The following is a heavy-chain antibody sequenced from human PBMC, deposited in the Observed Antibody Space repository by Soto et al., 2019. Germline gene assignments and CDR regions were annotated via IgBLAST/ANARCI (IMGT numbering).Heavy chain of an antibody. V-gene: IGHV3-74*01. CDR2: INSDGSST. CDR3: AVAIETPVAFDI. D-gene: IGHD2-15*01. J-gene: IGHJ3*02. CDR1: GFTFSSYW. Sequence: PGGSLRLSCAASGFTFSSYWMHWVRQAPGKGLVWVSRINSDGSSTSYADSVKGRFTISRDNAKNTLYLQMNSLRAEDTAVYYCAVAIETPVAFDIWGKGTMVTV.